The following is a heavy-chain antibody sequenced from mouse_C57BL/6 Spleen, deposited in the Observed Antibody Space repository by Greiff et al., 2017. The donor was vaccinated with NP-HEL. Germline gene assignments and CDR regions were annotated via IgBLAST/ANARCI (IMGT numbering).Heavy chain of an antibody. Sequence: EVMLVESGEGLVKPGGSLKLSCAASGFTFSSYAMSWVRQTPEKRLEWVAYISSGGDYIYYADTVKGRFTISRDNARNTLYLQMSSLKSEDTAMYYCTRDPDGYDYAMDYWGQGTSVTVSS. CDR3: TRDPDGYDYAMDY. J-gene: IGHJ4*01. V-gene: IGHV5-9-1*02. CDR2: ISSGGDYI. D-gene: IGHD2-3*01. CDR1: GFTFSSYA.